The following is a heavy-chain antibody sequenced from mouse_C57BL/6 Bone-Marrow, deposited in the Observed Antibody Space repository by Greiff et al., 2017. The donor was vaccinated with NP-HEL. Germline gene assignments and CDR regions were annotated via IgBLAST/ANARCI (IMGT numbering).Heavy chain of an antibody. CDR3: ASAYDGYWGYFDV. CDR2: INPGGGGT. V-gene: IGHV1-54*01. D-gene: IGHD2-3*01. J-gene: IGHJ1*03. CDR1: GYAFTNYL. Sequence: QVQLKQSGAELVMPGTSVKVSCKASGYAFTNYLIEWVKQRPGQGLEWIGVINPGGGGTNYNEKFKGKATLTADKSSSTAYMQLSILTSEDSAVYFCASAYDGYWGYFDVWGTGTTVTVSS.